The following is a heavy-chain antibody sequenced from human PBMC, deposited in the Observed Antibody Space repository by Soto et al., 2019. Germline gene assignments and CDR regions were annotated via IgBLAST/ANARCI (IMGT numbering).Heavy chain of an antibody. Sequence: GASVKVSCKAPGYTFTSYDINWVRQATGQGLEWMGWMNPNSGNTGYAQKFQGRVTMTRNTSISTAYMELSSLRSEDTAVYYCARGGRRITIFGVVPYYYMDVWGKGTTVTVSS. CDR2: MNPNSGNT. V-gene: IGHV1-8*01. CDR1: GYTFTSYD. D-gene: IGHD3-3*01. J-gene: IGHJ6*03. CDR3: ARGGRRITIFGVVPYYYMDV.